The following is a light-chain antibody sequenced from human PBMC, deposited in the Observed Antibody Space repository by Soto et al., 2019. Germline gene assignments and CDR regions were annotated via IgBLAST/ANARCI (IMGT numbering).Light chain of an antibody. J-gene: IGKJ1*01. V-gene: IGKV1-5*03. CDR2: KAS. CDR3: QQYHSYSLT. Sequence: DIQMTQSPSTLFGSVGDRVTITCLASHTISSWLAWYQQKPGKPPKLLIYKASTLASGVPSRFSGSGSGTEFTLTISSLQADDFAIYYCQQYHSYSLTFGQGTKVDIK. CDR1: HTISSW.